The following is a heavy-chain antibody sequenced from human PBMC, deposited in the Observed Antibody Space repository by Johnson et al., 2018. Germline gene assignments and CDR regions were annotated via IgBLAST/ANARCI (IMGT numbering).Heavy chain of an antibody. J-gene: IGHJ6*03. V-gene: IGHV3-15*07. Sequence: EVQLVESGGGLVKPGGSLRLSCAASGFTFSNAWMNWVRQAPGKGLEWVGRIKSKTDGGTTDYAAPVKGRFNISRDDSKNTLDLQMNSLKTEDTAVYYCTTGSQYYYDSSGYYSDYYYYMDVWGKGTTVTVSS. D-gene: IGHD3-22*01. CDR3: TTGSQYYYDSSGYYSDYYYYMDV. CDR2: IKSKTDGGTT. CDR1: GFTFSNAW.